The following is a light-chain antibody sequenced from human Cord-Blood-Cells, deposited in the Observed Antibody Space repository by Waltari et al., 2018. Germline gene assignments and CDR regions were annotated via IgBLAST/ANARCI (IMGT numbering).Light chain of an antibody. CDR1: QSVSSY. CDR3: QQRSNWPPLFT. J-gene: IGKJ3*01. V-gene: IGKV3-11*01. Sequence: IVLTQPPATLSFSPGERATLPCRASQSVSSYLALYQQKPGQAPRLLIYDASNRATGIPARFSGSGSGTDFTLTISSLEPEDFAVYYCQQRSNWPPLFTFGPGTKVDIK. CDR2: DAS.